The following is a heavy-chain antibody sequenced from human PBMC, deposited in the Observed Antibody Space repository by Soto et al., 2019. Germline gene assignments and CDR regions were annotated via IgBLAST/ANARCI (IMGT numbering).Heavy chain of an antibody. CDR3: ARGSHLANLYSYGPRSLLFDY. D-gene: IGHD5-18*01. CDR2: INHSGST. V-gene: IGHV4-34*01. CDR1: GGSFSGYY. J-gene: IGHJ4*02. Sequence: ASETLSLTCAVYGGSFSGYYWSWIRQPPGKGLEWIGEINHSGSTNYNPSLKSRVTISVDTSKNQFSLKLSSVTAADTAVYYCARGSHLANLYSYGPRSLLFDYWGQGTLVTVSS.